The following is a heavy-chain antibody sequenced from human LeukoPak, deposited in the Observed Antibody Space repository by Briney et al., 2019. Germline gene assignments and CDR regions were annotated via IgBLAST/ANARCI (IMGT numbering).Heavy chain of an antibody. D-gene: IGHD2-2*02. Sequence: PSQTLSLTCTVSGGSISRGDYYWSWIRRPPGKGLEWIGYIYYSGSTYYNPSLKSRVTISVDTSKNQFSLKLSSVTAADTAVYYCARTYCSSTSCYTFDYWAQGTLVTVSS. V-gene: IGHV4-30-4*08. CDR2: IYYSGST. J-gene: IGHJ4*02. CDR1: GGSISRGDYY. CDR3: ARTYCSSTSCYTFDY.